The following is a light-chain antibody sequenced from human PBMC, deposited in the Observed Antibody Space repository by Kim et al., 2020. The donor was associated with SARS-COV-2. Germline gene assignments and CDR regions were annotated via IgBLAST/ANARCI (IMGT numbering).Light chain of an antibody. CDR2: WAS. J-gene: IGKJ1*01. Sequence: DTINCKSSQSVLYSSNNKNYLAWYQQKPGQPPKLLIYWASTRESGVPDRFSGSGSGTDFTLTISSLQAEDVAVYYCQQYYSTLWTFGQGTKVDIK. V-gene: IGKV4-1*01. CDR1: QSVLYSSNNKNY. CDR3: QQYYSTLWT.